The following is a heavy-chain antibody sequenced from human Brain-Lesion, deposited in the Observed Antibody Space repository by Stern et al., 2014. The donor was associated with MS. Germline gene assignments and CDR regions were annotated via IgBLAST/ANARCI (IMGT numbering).Heavy chain of an antibody. V-gene: IGHV5-51*03. D-gene: IGHD5-12*01. CDR3: ARSPATPSGYDRFDY. CDR2: IFPRDSNT. CDR1: GYLFDDYW. J-gene: IGHJ4*02. Sequence: EVQLVESGAEVKKPGESLKISCEASGYLFDDYWIGWVRQMSGRGLELVAIIFPRDSNTRYSPSVPGPVTISADQSISPASLPLSSLKASDTAMYYCARSPATPSGYDRFDYWGQGALVTVSS.